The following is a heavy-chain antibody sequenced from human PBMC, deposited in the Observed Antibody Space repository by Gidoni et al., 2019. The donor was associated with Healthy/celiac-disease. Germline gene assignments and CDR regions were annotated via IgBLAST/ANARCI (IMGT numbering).Heavy chain of an antibody. CDR3: AKDSHGGNSGRWDY. CDR2: SSGSGGST. J-gene: IGHJ4*02. CDR1: GFTFSSYG. V-gene: IGHV3-23*04. D-gene: IGHD2-21*02. Sequence: EVQLVESGGGLVQPGGSLRLSCAASGFTFSSYGMSWVRQAPGKGLEWVSASSGSGGSTYYADSVKGRFTISRDNSKNTLYLQMNSLRAEDTAVYYCAKDSHGGNSGRWDYWGQGTLVTVSS.